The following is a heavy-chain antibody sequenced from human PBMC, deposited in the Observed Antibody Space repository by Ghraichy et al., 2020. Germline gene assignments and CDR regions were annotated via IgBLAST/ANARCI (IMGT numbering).Heavy chain of an antibody. CDR3: ARDSLKTLHERDYYYYYMDV. V-gene: IGHV4-59*01. Sequence: SQTLSLTCTVSGGSISSYYWSWIRQPPGKGLEWIGYIYYSGSTNYNPSLKSRVTISVDTSKNQFSLKLSSVTAADTAVYYCARDSLKTLHERDYYYYYMDVWCKGTTVTVSS. CDR1: GGSISSYY. J-gene: IGHJ6*03. CDR2: IYYSGST.